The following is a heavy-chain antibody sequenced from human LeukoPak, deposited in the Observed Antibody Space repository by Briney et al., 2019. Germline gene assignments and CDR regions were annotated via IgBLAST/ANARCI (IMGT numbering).Heavy chain of an antibody. CDR2: TYSGGST. J-gene: IGHJ4*02. V-gene: IGHV3-53*01. Sequence: GGSLRLSCAASGFTVSSSYMSWVRQAPGKGLEWVSVTYSGGSTSYADSVKGRFTISRDNAKNTLYLQMNSLRAEDTAVYYCARGRMYNWNDRFDYWGQGTLVTVSS. CDR1: GFTVSSSY. CDR3: ARGRMYNWNDRFDY. D-gene: IGHD1-1*01.